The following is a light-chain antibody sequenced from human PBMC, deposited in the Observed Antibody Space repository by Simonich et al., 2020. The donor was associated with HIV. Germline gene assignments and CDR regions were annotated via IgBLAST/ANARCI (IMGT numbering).Light chain of an antibody. J-gene: IGKJ5*01. CDR3: QQYYSTPPIT. CDR1: QSVLYRSNNKNY. CDR2: WAS. Sequence: DIVMTQSPDPLAVSLGERATINCKSSQSVLYRSNNKNYLAWYQQKPGQPPKLLIYWASTRESGVPDRFSGSGSGTDFTLTISSLQAEDVAVYYCQQYYSTPPITFGQGTRLEIK. V-gene: IGKV4-1*01.